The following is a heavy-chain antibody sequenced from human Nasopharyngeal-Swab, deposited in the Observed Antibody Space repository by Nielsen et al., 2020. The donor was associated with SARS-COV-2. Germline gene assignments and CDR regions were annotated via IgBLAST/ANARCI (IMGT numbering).Heavy chain of an antibody. Sequence: GGSLRLSCAASGFTFSSYSMNWVRQAPGKGLEWVSAISGSGGSTYYADSVKGRFTISRDNSKNTLYLQMNSLRAEDTAVYYCAKDLRSSSRGGMDVWGQGTTVTVSS. CDR3: AKDLRSSSRGGMDV. D-gene: IGHD6-13*01. CDR1: GFTFSSYS. J-gene: IGHJ6*02. CDR2: ISGSGGST. V-gene: IGHV3-23*01.